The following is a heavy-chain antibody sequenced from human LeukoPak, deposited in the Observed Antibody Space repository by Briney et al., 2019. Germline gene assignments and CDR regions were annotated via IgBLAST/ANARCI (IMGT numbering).Heavy chain of an antibody. CDR3: ARSAFLVTAPGLYYFDY. J-gene: IGHJ4*02. D-gene: IGHD6-13*01. CDR1: GGSISSYY. CDR2: IYNSGST. V-gene: IGHV4-4*07. Sequence: PSETLSLTCAVSGGSISSYYWSWIRQPAGKGLEWIGHIYNSGSTNYNPSLKGRVTMSVATSKNQFSLHLSSVTAADTAVYYCARSAFLVTAPGLYYFDYWGQGTLVAVSS.